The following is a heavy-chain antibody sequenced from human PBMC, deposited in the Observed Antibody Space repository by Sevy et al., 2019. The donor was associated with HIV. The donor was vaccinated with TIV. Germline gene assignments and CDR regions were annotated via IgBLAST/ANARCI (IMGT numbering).Heavy chain of an antibody. J-gene: IGHJ6*02. D-gene: IGHD1-26*01. CDR1: GGSISSYY. V-gene: IGHV4-59*12. Sequence: SETLSLTCTVSGGSISSYYWSWIRQPPGKGLEWIGYIYYSGSTNYNPSLKSRVTISVDTSKNQFSLKLSSVTAADMAVYYCARLNGNSGSYENYYYYGIDVWGQGTTVTVSS. CDR3: ARLNGNSGSYENYYYYGIDV. CDR2: IYYSGST.